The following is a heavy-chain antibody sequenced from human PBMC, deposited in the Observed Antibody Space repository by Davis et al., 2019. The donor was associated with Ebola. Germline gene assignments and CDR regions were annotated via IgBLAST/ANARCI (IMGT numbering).Heavy chain of an antibody. J-gene: IGHJ4*02. V-gene: IGHV7-4-1*04. Sequence: AASEKVSCKASGYNFTEYAMNWVRQAPGQGLEWMGWINTNTGNPTYAQGFTGRFVFSLDTSVSMAYLQITSLRADDTAIYYCVRDATDGYNWSHWGQGTLVTVSS. D-gene: IGHD5-24*01. CDR2: INTNTGNP. CDR3: VRDATDGYNWSH. CDR1: GYNFTEYA.